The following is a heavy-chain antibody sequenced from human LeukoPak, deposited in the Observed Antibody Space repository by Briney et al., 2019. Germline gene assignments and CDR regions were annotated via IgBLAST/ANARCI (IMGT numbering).Heavy chain of an antibody. CDR2: IQFDGRNK. Sequence: PGGSLRLSCAASGFTFKSYGMHWVRQAPGKGLEWVAFIQFDGRNKNYADSVKGRFIISRGNSKNTLYLQMNSLRAEDTAVYYCANPDYWGQGTLVTVSS. CDR3: ANPDY. J-gene: IGHJ4*02. V-gene: IGHV3-30*02. CDR1: GFTFKSYG.